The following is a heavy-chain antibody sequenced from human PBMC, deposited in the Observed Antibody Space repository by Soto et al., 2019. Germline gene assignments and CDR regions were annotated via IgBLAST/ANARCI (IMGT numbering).Heavy chain of an antibody. V-gene: IGHV4-39*01. J-gene: IGHJ5*02. D-gene: IGHD3-22*01. Sequence: SETLSLTCSVSGDSISNSRFYWAWIRQPPGEGLEWIGSIYHTGNAYYNPSLKSRVTISVDTSKNQFSLKLTSVTAADAALYYCARDFFDSSDYTTHWCAPRGQGTLVTVSS. CDR3: ARDFFDSSDYTTHWCAP. CDR2: IYHTGNA. CDR1: GDSISNSRFY.